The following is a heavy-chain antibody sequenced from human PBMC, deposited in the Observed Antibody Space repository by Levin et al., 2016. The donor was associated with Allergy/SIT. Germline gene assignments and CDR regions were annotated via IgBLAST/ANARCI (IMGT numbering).Heavy chain of an antibody. CDR3: NGNVVAAAPGVNYFDY. J-gene: IGHJ4*02. D-gene: IGHD2-15*01. CDR2: IKSKTDGGTT. V-gene: IGHV3-15*01. Sequence: WIRQPPGKGLEWVGRIKSKTDGGTTDYAAPVKGRFTISRDDSKNTLYLQMNSLKTEDTAVYYCNGNVVAAAPGVNYFDYWGQGTLVTVSS.